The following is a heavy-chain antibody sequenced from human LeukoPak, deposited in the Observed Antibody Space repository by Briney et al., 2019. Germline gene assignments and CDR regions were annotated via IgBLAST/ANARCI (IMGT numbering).Heavy chain of an antibody. CDR1: GGSITSSSYY. J-gene: IGHJ4*02. CDR2: IYYSGGT. Sequence: KPSETLSLTCTVSGGSITSSSYYWGWIRQPPGKGLEWIGIIYYSGGTYYNPSLKSRVTMSVDTSNNHFSLKLSFVTAADTAFYYCARYYALGEHIFDYWGQGTLVTVSS. V-gene: IGHV4-39*02. D-gene: IGHD3-10*01. CDR3: ARYYALGEHIFDY.